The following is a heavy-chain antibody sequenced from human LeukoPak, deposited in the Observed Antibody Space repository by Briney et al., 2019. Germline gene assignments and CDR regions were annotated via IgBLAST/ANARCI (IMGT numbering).Heavy chain of an antibody. D-gene: IGHD3-22*01. CDR1: GFTFSSYA. CDR2: ISGSGGSA. J-gene: IGHJ4*02. V-gene: IGHV3-23*01. Sequence: GGSLRLSCAASGFTFSSYAMSWVRQAPGKGLEWVSAISGSGGSAYYADSVKGRFTISRDNSKNTLYLQMNSLRAEDTAVYYCAKATHYYDSSGYWVYWGQGTLVTVSS. CDR3: AKATHYYDSSGYWVY.